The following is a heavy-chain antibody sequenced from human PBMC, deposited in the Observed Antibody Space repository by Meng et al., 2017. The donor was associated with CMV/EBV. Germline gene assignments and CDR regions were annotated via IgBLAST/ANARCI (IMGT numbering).Heavy chain of an antibody. CDR2: ISSSSSYI. CDR3: ARDERVTIFGVVNARGGYGMDV. Sequence: GGSLRLSCAASGFTFSSYSMNWVRQAPGKGLEWVSSISSSSSYIYYADSVKGRFTISRDNAKNSLYLQMNSLRAEDTAVYYCARDERVTIFGVVNARGGYGMDVWGQGTTVTVSS. J-gene: IGHJ6*02. D-gene: IGHD3-3*01. CDR1: GFTFSSYS. V-gene: IGHV3-21*04.